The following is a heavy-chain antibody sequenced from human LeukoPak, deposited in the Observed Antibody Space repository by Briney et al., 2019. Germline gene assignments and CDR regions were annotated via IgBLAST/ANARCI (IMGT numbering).Heavy chain of an antibody. CDR1: GFTFSSYR. J-gene: IGHJ4*02. V-gene: IGHV3-74*01. D-gene: IGHD2-21*01. CDR3: AMLVIARPPFDN. CDR2: INMDGTST. Sequence: GGSLRLSCVASGFTFSSYRMNWVRQAPGKGLVWVAHINMDGTSTSYAVSVKGRFTISRDNAKHKLYLQMNSLAAEDTAVYYCAMLVIARPPFDNWGQGTLVTVSS.